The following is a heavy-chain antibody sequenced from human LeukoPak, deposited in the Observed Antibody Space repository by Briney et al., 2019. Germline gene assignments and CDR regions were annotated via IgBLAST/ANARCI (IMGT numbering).Heavy chain of an antibody. D-gene: IGHD3-10*01. J-gene: IGHJ4*02. CDR1: GYTFTGYY. Sequence: GASVKASCKASGYTFTGYYMHWVRQAPGQGLERMGWINPNSGGTNYAQKFQGRVTMTRDTSISTAYMELSRLRSDDTAVYYCARANGQTYYYGSGSHGDYWGQGTLVTVSS. CDR3: ARANGQTYYYGSGSHGDY. CDR2: INPNSGGT. V-gene: IGHV1-2*02.